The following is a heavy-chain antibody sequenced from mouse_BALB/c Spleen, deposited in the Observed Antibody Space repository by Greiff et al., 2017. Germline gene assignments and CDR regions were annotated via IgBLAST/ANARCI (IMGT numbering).Heavy chain of an antibody. CDR3: ARDRGGTFAY. D-gene: IGHD2-14*01. CDR2: INSNGGST. J-gene: IGHJ3*01. CDR1: GFTFSSYG. V-gene: IGHV5-6-3*01. Sequence: EVMLVESGGGLVQPGGSLKLSCAASGFTFSSYGMSWVRQTPDKRLELVATINSNGGSTYYPDSVKGRFTISRDNAKNTLYLQMSSLKSEDTAMYYCARDRGGTFAYWGQGTLVTVSA.